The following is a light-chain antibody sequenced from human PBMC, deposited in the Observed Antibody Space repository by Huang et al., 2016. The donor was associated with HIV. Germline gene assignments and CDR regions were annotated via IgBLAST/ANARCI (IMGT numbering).Light chain of an antibody. CDR1: QIISYNSNNKYY. Sequence: DIVMTQSPDSLVVSLGERATINCQSSQIISYNSNNKYYLAWYQQKPGQPPKLLIYWASTRESGVPDRFTGSWSGTDFTLTISSLQAEDVAVYYCQQYYITPLTFGGGTKVEI. CDR3: QQYYITPLT. CDR2: WAS. V-gene: IGKV4-1*01. J-gene: IGKJ4*01.